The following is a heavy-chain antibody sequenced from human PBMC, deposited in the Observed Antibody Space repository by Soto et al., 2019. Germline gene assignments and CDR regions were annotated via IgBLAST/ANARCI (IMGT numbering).Heavy chain of an antibody. CDR1: GFTFSSYG. V-gene: IGHV3-30*18. J-gene: IGHJ4*02. Sequence: PGGSLRLSCAASGFTFSSYGMHWVRQAPGKGLEWVAVISYDGSNKYYADSVKGRFTISRDNSKNTLYLQMNSLRAEDTAVYYCANHVGGDGYNGSFWGQGTLVTVSS. CDR2: ISYDGSNK. CDR3: ANHVGGDGYNGSF. D-gene: IGHD2-21*01.